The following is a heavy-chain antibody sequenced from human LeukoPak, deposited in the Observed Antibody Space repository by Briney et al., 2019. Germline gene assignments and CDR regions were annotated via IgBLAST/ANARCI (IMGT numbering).Heavy chain of an antibody. CDR3: AREYSSLPVPRPPYFDY. D-gene: IGHD2/OR15-2a*01. J-gene: IGHJ4*02. CDR1: GFTFSSYA. V-gene: IGHV3-23*01. CDR2: VSGGGGTT. Sequence: PGGSLRLSCAASGFTFSSYAMSWVRQAPGKGLEWVSTVSGGGGTTYYADSVKGRFTISRDNAKNSLYLQMNSLRAEDTAVYYCAREYSSLPVPRPPYFDYWGQGTLVTVSS.